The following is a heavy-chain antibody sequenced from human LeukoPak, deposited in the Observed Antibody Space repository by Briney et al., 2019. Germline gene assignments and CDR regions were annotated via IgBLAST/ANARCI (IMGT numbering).Heavy chain of an antibody. Sequence: SQTLSLTCTVSGGSISSGGYYWSWIRQHPGKGLEWIGYIYYSGSTYYNPSLKSRVTISVDTSKNQFSLKLSSVTAADTAVYYCARRMRYTMMVVDLWGQGTLVTVSS. CDR1: GGSISSGGYY. D-gene: IGHD3-22*01. J-gene: IGHJ5*02. CDR2: IYYSGST. V-gene: IGHV4-31*03. CDR3: ARRMRYTMMVVDL.